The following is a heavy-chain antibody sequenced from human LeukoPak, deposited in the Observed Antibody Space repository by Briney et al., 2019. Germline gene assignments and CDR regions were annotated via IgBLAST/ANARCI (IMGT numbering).Heavy chain of an antibody. D-gene: IGHD2-15*01. Sequence: QPGGSLRLSRAASGFTFSSYGMHWVHQAPDKGLEEVAVIWYDGSNKYYADSVKGRFTISRDNSKNTLYLQMNSLRAEDTAVYYCAKGMPVVVAAAFDYWGQGTLVTVSS. CDR2: IWYDGSNK. J-gene: IGHJ4*02. CDR3: AKGMPVVVAAAFDY. V-gene: IGHV3-33*06. CDR1: GFTFSSYG.